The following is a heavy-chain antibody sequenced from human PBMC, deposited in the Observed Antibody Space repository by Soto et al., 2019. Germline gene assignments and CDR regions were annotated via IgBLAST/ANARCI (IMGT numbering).Heavy chain of an antibody. CDR3: ARSYGTGFLSGY. D-gene: IGHD3-10*01. J-gene: IGHJ4*02. Sequence: EVHLVESGGGLVRPGKSLRLSCAASGFTFTNFRMSWLRQAPGKGLEWVANIKQDGSETRYVDSVKGRFTISRDNAKNSLFLQMNSLRAEDTAIYYCARSYGTGFLSGYWGQGTLVTVST. CDR2: IKQDGSET. V-gene: IGHV3-7*01. CDR1: GFTFTNFR.